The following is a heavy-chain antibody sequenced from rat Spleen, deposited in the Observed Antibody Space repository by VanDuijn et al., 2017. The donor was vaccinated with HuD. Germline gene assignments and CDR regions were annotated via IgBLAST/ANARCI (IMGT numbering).Heavy chain of an antibody. CDR2: IIYDGSNT. J-gene: IGHJ2*01. CDR1: GLSFSNYD. CDR3: TRGTYFRH. Sequence: EVQLVESGGGLVQPGRSMKLSCAASGLSFSNYDMAWVRQAPTKGLEWVASIIYDGSNTFYRDSVKGRFTISRDNAKSTLYLQMDSLRSEDTATYYCTRGTYFRHWGQGVMVTVSS. V-gene: IGHV5-25*01. D-gene: IGHD4-6*01.